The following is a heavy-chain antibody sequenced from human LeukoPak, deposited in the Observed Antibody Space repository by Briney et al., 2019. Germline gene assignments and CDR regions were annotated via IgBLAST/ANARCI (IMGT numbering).Heavy chain of an antibody. D-gene: IGHD3-9*01. Sequence: SETLSLTCTVSGGSISSYYWSWIRQPAGKGLEWIGRIYTSGSTNYNPSLKSRVTMSVDTSKNQFSLKLSSVTAADTAVYYCASECPGHYDIGGHNWFDPWGQGTLVTVSS. CDR3: ASECPGHYDIGGHNWFDP. V-gene: IGHV4-4*07. J-gene: IGHJ5*02. CDR2: IYTSGST. CDR1: GGSISSYY.